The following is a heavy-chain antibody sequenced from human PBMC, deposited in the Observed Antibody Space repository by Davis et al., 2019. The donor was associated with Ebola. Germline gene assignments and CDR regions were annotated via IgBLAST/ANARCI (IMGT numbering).Heavy chain of an antibody. D-gene: IGHD2-2*01. CDR3: ARLSGIVVVPAAAGFDY. CDR1: RFTFSTYG. CDR2: ISYDGNNE. J-gene: IGHJ4*02. Sequence: GESLKISCAASRFTFSTYGMHWVRQAPGKGLEWVAVISYDGNNEDYAGSVKGRFTISRDNSKNTVSLEMNTLRAEDTAVYYCARLSGIVVVPAAAGFDYWGQGTLVTVSS. V-gene: IGHV3-30-3*01.